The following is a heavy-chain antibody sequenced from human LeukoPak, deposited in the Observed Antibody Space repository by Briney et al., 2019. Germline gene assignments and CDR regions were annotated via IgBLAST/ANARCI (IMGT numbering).Heavy chain of an antibody. V-gene: IGHV1-24*01. CDR1: GYTLTELS. CDR3: ATVSSSWFPGVDGGIGYFDY. Sequence: GASVKVSCKVSGYTLTELSMHWVRQAPGKGLEWMGGFDPEDGETIYAQKFQGRVTMTEDTSTDTAYMELSSLGSEDTAVYYCATVSSSWFPGVDGGIGYFDYWGQGTLVTVSS. D-gene: IGHD6-13*01. CDR2: FDPEDGET. J-gene: IGHJ4*02.